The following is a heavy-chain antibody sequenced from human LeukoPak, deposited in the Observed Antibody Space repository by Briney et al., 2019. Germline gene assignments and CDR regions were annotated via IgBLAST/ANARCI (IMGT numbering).Heavy chain of an antibody. CDR3: ARGNKDYGDYARGLSDY. J-gene: IGHJ4*02. D-gene: IGHD4-17*01. V-gene: IGHV1-8*01. CDR1: GYTFTSFD. Sequence: ASLKVSCKASGYTFTSFDMNWVRQATGQGLEWMGWMNPNSGNTGYAQKFQGRVTMTRNTSITTAYMELSSLRSEDTAVYYCARGNKDYGDYARGLSDYWGQGTLVTVSS. CDR2: MNPNSGNT.